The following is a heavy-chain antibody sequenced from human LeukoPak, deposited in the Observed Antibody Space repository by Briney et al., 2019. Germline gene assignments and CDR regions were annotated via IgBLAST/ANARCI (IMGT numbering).Heavy chain of an antibody. Sequence: PGGSLRLSCAASGFTFSSYSMNWVRQAPGKGLEWVSSISSSSSYIYYADSVKGRSTISRDNAKNSLYLQMNSLRAEDTAVYYCARDPVRYFDWLVYYYGMDVWGQGTTVTVSS. CDR2: ISSSSSYI. D-gene: IGHD3-9*01. CDR1: GFTFSSYS. V-gene: IGHV3-21*01. CDR3: ARDPVRYFDWLVYYYGMDV. J-gene: IGHJ6*02.